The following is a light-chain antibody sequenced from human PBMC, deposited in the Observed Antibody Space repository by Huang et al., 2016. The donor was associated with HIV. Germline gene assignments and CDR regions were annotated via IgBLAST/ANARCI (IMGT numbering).Light chain of an antibody. CDR1: QSVSDN. CDR2: GAS. J-gene: IGKJ1*01. V-gene: IGKV3-15*01. Sequence: EIVMTQSPATLSVSPGERATLSCRASQSVSDNLAWYQQKSGQAPRLLIDGASTRATGIPARFSGSVSGTEFTLTISSLQSEDYGVYWCLQYNSWPRTFGQGTKVEIK. CDR3: LQYNSWPRT.